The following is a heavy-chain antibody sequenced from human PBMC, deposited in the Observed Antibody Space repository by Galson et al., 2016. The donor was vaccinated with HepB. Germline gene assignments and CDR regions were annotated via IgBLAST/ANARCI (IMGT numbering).Heavy chain of an antibody. V-gene: IGHV3-21*01. J-gene: IGHJ4*02. CDR2: ITSTSTYI. Sequence: SLRLSCAASGFPFSIYSMNWVRQAPGKGLEWVSSITSTSTYIFYADSVKGRFTISRDNAKNSLYLQVNSLRVEDTAVYYCARGRYSTNWHVPRLPDFRGQGTLVTVSS. CDR3: ARGRYSTNWHVPRLPDF. CDR1: GFPFSIYS. D-gene: IGHD2-2*01.